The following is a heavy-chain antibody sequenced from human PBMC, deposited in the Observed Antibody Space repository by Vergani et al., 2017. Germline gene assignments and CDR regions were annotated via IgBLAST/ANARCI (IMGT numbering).Heavy chain of an antibody. CDR3: ARDILNIVVVPAANILGLDY. Sequence: QVQLVQSGAEVKKPGASVKVSCKASGNTFTGYYMHWVRKAPGQGLEWMGWINPNSGGTNYAQKFQGRVTMTRDTSISTAYIELSRLRSDDTAVYYCARDILNIVVVPAANILGLDYWGQGTLVTVSS. V-gene: IGHV1-2*02. CDR2: INPNSGGT. CDR1: GNTFTGYY. J-gene: IGHJ4*02. D-gene: IGHD2-2*01.